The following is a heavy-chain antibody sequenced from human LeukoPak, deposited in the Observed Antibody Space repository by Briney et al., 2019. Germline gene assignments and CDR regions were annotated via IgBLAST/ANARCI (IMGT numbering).Heavy chain of an antibody. J-gene: IGHJ6*03. CDR1: GYTFTSYD. CDR3: ARGDQLLHVLYYYYYMDV. D-gene: IGHD2-2*01. CDR2: MNPNSGNT. Sequence: GALVKVSCKASGYTFTSYDINWVRQATGQGLEWMGWMNPNSGNTGYAQKFQGRVTMTRNTSISTAYMELSSLRSEDTAVYYCARGDQLLHVLYYYYYMDVWGKGTTVTVSS. V-gene: IGHV1-8*01.